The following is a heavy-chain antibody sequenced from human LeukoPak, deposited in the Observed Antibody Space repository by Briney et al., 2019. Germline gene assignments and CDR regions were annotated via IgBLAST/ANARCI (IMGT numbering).Heavy chain of an antibody. CDR1: GFTFSSYA. CDR3: VKDAPSGSFDY. Sequence: GGSLRLSCSASGFTFSSYAMHWVRQAPGKGLEYVSAISSNGGSTYYVDSVKGRFTISRDNSKNTLYLQMSSLRAEDTAVYYCVKDAPSGSFDYWGQGTLVTVSS. D-gene: IGHD3-10*01. J-gene: IGHJ4*02. V-gene: IGHV3-64D*06. CDR2: ISSNGGST.